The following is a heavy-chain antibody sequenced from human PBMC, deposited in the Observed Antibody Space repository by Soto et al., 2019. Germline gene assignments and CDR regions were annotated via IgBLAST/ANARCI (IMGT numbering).Heavy chain of an antibody. CDR1: GFTFSSSG. V-gene: IGHV3-23*01. Sequence: EGQLLQSGGGLVQPGESLRLSCAASGFTFSSSGMSWVRQAPGKGLEWVSSISIRGDYRYYADSVKGRFTISRDNSKNTLYLQMSSLTAEDTAPYYCANHGGFDFWGQGTMVAVSS. CDR3: ANHGGFDF. D-gene: IGHD4-17*01. CDR2: ISIRGDYR. J-gene: IGHJ3*01.